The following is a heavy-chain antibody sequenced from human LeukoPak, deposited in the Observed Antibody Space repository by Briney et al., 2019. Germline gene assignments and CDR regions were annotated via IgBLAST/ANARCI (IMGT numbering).Heavy chain of an antibody. CDR3: AREGYSYGQRYFDY. CDR1: GFTFSSYS. CDR2: ISSSSSYI. D-gene: IGHD5-18*01. V-gene: IGHV3-21*01. Sequence: GGSLRLSCAASGFTFSSYSMNWVRQAPGKGLESVSSISSSSSYIYYADSVKGRFTISRDNAKNSLYLQMNSLRAEDTAVYYCAREGYSYGQRYFDYWGQGTLVTVSS. J-gene: IGHJ4*02.